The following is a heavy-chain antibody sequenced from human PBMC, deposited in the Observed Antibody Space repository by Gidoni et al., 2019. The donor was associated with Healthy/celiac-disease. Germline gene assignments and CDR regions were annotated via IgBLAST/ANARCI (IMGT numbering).Heavy chain of an antibody. CDR3: TTDPPLYYDILTGYVNWFDP. J-gene: IGHJ5*02. CDR2: IKSKTDGGTT. CDR1: GFTFSNAW. V-gene: IGHV3-15*01. Sequence: EVQLVESGGGLVKPGGSLRLSCAASGFTFSNAWMSWVRQAPGKGLEWVGRIKSKTDGGTTDYAAPVKGRFTISRDDSKNTLYLQMNSLKTEDTAVYYCTTDPPLYYDILTGYVNWFDPWGQGTLVTVSS. D-gene: IGHD3-9*01.